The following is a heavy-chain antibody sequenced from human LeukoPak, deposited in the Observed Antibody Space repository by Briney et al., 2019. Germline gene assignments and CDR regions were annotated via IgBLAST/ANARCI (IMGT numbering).Heavy chain of an antibody. CDR1: GFSFNSYA. V-gene: IGHV3-33*08. Sequence: PGRSLRLSCAASGFSFNSYAIHWARQAPGKGLEWVAVIWYDGSNKYYADSVKGRFTISRDNSKNTLYLQMNSLRAEDTAVYYCARDNEWLASSSWYFDYWGQGTLVTVSS. CDR2: IWYDGSNK. D-gene: IGHD6-13*01. J-gene: IGHJ4*02. CDR3: ARDNEWLASSSWYFDY.